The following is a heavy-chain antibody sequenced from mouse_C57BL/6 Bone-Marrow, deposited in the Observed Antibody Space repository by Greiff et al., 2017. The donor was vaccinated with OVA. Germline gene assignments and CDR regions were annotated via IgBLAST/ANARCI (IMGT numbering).Heavy chain of an antibody. CDR1: GYTFTSYW. CDR2: IDPSDSYT. CDR3: ARGDYGSKHYYAMDY. D-gene: IGHD1-1*01. Sequence: QQSCKASGYTFTSYWMHWVKQRPGQGLEWIGEIDPSDSYTNYNQKFKGKSTLTVDKSSSTAYMQLSSLTSEDSAVYYCARGDYGSKHYYAMDYWGQGTSVTVSS. V-gene: IGHV1-69*01. J-gene: IGHJ4*01.